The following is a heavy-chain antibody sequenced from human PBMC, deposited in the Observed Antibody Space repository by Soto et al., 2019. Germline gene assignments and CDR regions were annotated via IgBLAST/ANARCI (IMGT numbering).Heavy chain of an antibody. J-gene: IGHJ2*01. CDR3: TTDLNLYTSHWYFDL. D-gene: IGHD2-8*01. CDR2: IKSKTDGGAA. Sequence: EVQLVESGGDLVQPGGSLTLSCAASGFTFSNAWMYWVRQAPGKGLEWVGRIKSKTDGGAAEYAAPVRGRFAISRDDSKNTLYLQMNRLKTEDTAVYYCTTDLNLYTSHWYFDLWGRGTLVTVSS. CDR1: GFTFSNAW. V-gene: IGHV3-15*01.